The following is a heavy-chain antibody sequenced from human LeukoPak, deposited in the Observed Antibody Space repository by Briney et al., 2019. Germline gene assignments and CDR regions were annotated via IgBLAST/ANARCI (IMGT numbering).Heavy chain of an antibody. D-gene: IGHD3-16*01. CDR2: ISWNSGSI. V-gene: IGHV3-9*03. CDR3: AKDLGGDYYYYYMDV. Sequence: GGSLRLSCAASGFTFDDYAMHWVRQAPGKGLEWVSGISWNSGSIGCADSVKGRFTISRDNAKNSLYLQMNSLRAEDMALYYCAKDLGGDYYYYYMDVWGKGTTVTVSS. CDR1: GFTFDDYA. J-gene: IGHJ6*03.